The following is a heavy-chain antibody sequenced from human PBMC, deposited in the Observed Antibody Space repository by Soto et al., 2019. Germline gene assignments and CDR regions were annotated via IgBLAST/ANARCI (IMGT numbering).Heavy chain of an antibody. CDR2: ITSYSSTI. V-gene: IGHV3-48*02. J-gene: IGHJ4*02. Sequence: PGGSLRLSCAAAGFTISTYAMTWVRPAPGKGLEWVSYITSYSSTIYYADSVKGRFNISRDNAKNSLYLQMDSLRDEDTAVYYCARGGRPFDYWGQGTLVTVSS. CDR3: ARGGRPFDY. CDR1: GFTISTYA.